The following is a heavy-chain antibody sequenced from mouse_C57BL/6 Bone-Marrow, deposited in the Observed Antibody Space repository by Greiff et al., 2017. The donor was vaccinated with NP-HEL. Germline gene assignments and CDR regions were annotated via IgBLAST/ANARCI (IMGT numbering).Heavy chain of an antibody. J-gene: IGHJ3*01. CDR1: GFTFSSYV. Sequence: EVKLVESGGDLVKPGGSLKLSCAASGFTFSSYVMSWVRQTPDKRLEWVATISSGGSYTYYPDSVKGRFTISRDNAKNTLYLQMSSLKSEYTAMYYCARRGGSSLIAYWGQGTLVTVSA. CDR2: ISSGGSYT. V-gene: IGHV5-6*02. CDR3: ARRGGSSLIAY. D-gene: IGHD1-1*01.